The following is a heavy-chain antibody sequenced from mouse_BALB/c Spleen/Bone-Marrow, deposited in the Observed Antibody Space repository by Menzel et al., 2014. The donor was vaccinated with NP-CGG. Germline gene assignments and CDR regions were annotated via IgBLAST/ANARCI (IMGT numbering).Heavy chain of an antibody. J-gene: IGHJ3*01. D-gene: IGHD1-2*01. V-gene: IGHV4-1*02. CDR3: TRQDYYGYGAY. CDR2: INPDSSTI. CDR1: GFDFSRYW. Sequence: VESGGSLKLSCAASGFDFSRYWMSWVRQAPGKGLEWIGEINPDSSTINYTPSLKDKFIISRDNAKNTLYLQMSKVRSEDTALYYCTRQDYYGYGAYWGQGTLVTVSA.